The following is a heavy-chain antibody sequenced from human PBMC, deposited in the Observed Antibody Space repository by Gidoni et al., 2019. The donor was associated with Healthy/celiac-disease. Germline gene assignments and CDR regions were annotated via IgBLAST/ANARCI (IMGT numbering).Heavy chain of an antibody. CDR2: ISSNGGST. CDR1: GFTSSSYA. D-gene: IGHD1-26*01. Sequence: EVQLVESGGGLVQPGGSLRLSCSASGFTSSSYAMHWVRQAPGKGLEYVSAISSNGGSTYYADSVKGRFTISRDNSKNTLYLQMSSLRAEDTAVYYCVKDEVGATRGAFDIWGQGTMVTVSS. V-gene: IGHV3-64D*09. J-gene: IGHJ3*02. CDR3: VKDEVGATRGAFDI.